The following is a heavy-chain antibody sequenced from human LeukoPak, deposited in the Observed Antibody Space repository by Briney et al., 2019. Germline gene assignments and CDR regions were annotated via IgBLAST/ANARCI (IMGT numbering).Heavy chain of an antibody. CDR1: GFTFRTYA. J-gene: IGHJ4*02. Sequence: PGGSLRLSCAASGFTFRTYAMSWVRQAPGKGLEWVSTFSGSGGRTLYADPVKGRFVISRDNSKNTLYLQMNSLRAEDTAVYYCAKVTSSYNYFDYWGQGAPVTVSS. D-gene: IGHD2-2*01. CDR3: AKVTSSYNYFDY. V-gene: IGHV3-23*01. CDR2: FSGSGGRT.